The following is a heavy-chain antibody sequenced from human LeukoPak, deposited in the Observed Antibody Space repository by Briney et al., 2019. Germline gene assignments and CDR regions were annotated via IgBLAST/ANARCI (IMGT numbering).Heavy chain of an antibody. Sequence: ASVKVSCKASGYSFTSYAMNWVRQAPGQGLEWMGWINIYNGNTNYAQKVQDRATMTTDTSTTTAYMELRSLRSDDTAVYYCARSLQGDHFDFWGQGTMVTVSS. V-gene: IGHV1-18*01. D-gene: IGHD2-21*01. J-gene: IGHJ3*01. CDR1: GYSFTSYA. CDR3: ARSLQGDHFDF. CDR2: INIYNGNT.